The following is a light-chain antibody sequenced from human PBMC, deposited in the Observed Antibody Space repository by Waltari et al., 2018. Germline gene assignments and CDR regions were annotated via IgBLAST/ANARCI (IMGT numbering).Light chain of an antibody. Sequence: ERATLSCRASESVTNDYLAWYQQKPGQAPRLLIYDASIRAAGIPDRFSGSGSGTDFTLTITRLEPEDFAVYHCQQYGSLPWTFGQGTMVDMK. CDR2: DAS. V-gene: IGKV3-20*01. J-gene: IGKJ1*01. CDR1: ESVTNDY. CDR3: QQYGSLPWT.